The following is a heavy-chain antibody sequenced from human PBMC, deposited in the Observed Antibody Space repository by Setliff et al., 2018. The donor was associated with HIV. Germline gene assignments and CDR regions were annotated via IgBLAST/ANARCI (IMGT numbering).Heavy chain of an antibody. J-gene: IGHJ2*01. CDR3: ARGREATDLENWYFDL. CDR2: ISSSSSYT. CDR1: GFTFSSYS. D-gene: IGHD3-3*01. Sequence: PGGSLRLSCAASGFTFSSYSMNWVRQAPGKGLEWVSYISSSSSYTHYADSVKGRFTISRDNGKNSLYLQMNSLRAEDTAVYYCARGREATDLENWYFDLWGRGTLVTVSS. V-gene: IGHV3-21*01.